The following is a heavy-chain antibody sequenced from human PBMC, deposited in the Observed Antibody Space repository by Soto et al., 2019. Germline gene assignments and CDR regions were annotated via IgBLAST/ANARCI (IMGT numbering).Heavy chain of an antibody. D-gene: IGHD6-25*01. CDR2: IHTTGST. V-gene: IGHV4-4*07. Sequence: PSASFSPTSPACGGSIFRYVWSWIRPTAGKGLEWIGRIHTTGSTNYNPSLKSRVTMSVDTSRNQFSLKLSSVTAADTAIYYCARDRAGATWSFDYWGLGSLVTVSS. J-gene: IGHJ4*02. CDR1: GGSIFRYV. CDR3: ARDRAGATWSFDY.